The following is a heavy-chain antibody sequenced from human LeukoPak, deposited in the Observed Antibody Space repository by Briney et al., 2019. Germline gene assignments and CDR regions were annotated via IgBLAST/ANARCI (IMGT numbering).Heavy chain of an antibody. D-gene: IGHD3-10*01. Sequence: PSETLSLTCTVSGGSISSYYWSWIRQPAGKGLEWIGRIYTSGSTNYNPSLKSRVTISVDTSKNQFSLKLSSVTAADTAVYYCARDSYYYGSGSYYNFYYCYMDVWGKGTTATVSS. CDR1: GGSISSYY. CDR3: ARDSYYYGSGSYYNFYYCYMDV. CDR2: IYTSGST. J-gene: IGHJ6*03. V-gene: IGHV4-4*07.